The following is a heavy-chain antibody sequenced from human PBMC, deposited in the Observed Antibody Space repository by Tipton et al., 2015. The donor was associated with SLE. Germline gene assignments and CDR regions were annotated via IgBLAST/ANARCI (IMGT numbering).Heavy chain of an antibody. CDR1: GGSISSGSYY. CDR3: AREGEYYYDNSGRDAFDI. D-gene: IGHD3-22*01. CDR2: IYASGST. Sequence: TLSLTCTVSGGSISSGSYYWSWIRQPAGKGLEWIGRIYASGSTNYNPSLKSRVTISVDTSKNQFSLKLSSVTAADTAVYYCAREGEYYYDNSGRDAFDIWGQGTMATVSS. J-gene: IGHJ3*02. V-gene: IGHV4-61*02.